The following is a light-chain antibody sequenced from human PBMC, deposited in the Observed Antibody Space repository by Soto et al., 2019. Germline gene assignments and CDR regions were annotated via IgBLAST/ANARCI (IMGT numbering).Light chain of an antibody. CDR2: DAS. J-gene: IGKJ5*01. V-gene: IGKV3-11*01. CDR1: QSVSSS. CDR3: QQRSVWPPSLT. Sequence: EVVLTQSPATLSLYPGARATLSCRASQSVSSSLAWYQQKPGQAPRLLIFDASTRATGIPARFSGSGSETDFTLTISSLEPEDFAVYYCQQRSVWPPSLTFGQGTRLEIK.